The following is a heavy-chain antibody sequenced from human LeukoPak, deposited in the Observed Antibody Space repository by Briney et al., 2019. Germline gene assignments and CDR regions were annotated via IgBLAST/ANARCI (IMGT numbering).Heavy chain of an antibody. CDR3: ARRDYCSSTSCFDY. Sequence: GGSLRLSCAASGSTFDDYGMSWVRQAPGKGLEWVSGINWNGGSTGYADSVKGRFTISRDNAKNSLYLQMNSLRAEDTALYHCARRDYCSSTSCFDYWGQGTLVTVSS. D-gene: IGHD2-2*01. V-gene: IGHV3-20*01. CDR2: INWNGGST. J-gene: IGHJ4*02. CDR1: GSTFDDYG.